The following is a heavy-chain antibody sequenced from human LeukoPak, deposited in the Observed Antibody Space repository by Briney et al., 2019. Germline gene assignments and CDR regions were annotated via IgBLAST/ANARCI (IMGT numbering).Heavy chain of an antibody. CDR3: AREAYGSGTHPNYYYYYMDV. CDR2: ISAYNGNT. Sequence: GASVKVSCKASGGTFSSYAISWVRQAPGQGLEWMGWISAYNGNTNYAQKLQGRVTMTTDTSTSTAYMELRSLRSDDTAVYYCAREAYGSGTHPNYYYYYMDVWGKGTTVTISS. J-gene: IGHJ6*03. CDR1: GGTFSSYA. D-gene: IGHD3-10*01. V-gene: IGHV1-18*01.